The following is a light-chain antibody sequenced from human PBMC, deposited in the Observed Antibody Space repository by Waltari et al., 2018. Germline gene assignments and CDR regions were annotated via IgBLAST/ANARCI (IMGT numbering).Light chain of an antibody. CDR1: QSILYSANNKNY. V-gene: IGKV4-1*01. Sequence: DIVVTQSPDSLAVSLGEKATLPCKFSQSILYSANNKNYLAWFQKKPGQPPKLLIYWSSTRESGVPDRFSGSGSGTEFSLTISGLQAEDVAVYYCQQYYRNPYTFGQGTNLEI. J-gene: IGKJ2*01. CDR2: WSS. CDR3: QQYYRNPYT.